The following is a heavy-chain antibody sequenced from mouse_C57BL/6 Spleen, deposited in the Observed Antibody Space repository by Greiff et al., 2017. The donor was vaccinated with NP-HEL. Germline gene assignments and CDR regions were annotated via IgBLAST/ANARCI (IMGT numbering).Heavy chain of an antibody. D-gene: IGHD2-13*01. J-gene: IGHJ4*01. CDR1: GFTFSDYG. Sequence: EVQGVESGGGLVKPGGSLKLSCAASGFTFSDYGMHWVRQAPEKGLEWVAYISSGSSTFYYADTVKGRFTISRDNAQNTLFLQMTSRRSEDTAMYYCARPGDYGDHYDMDYWSQGTSVTVSS. CDR2: ISSGSSTF. V-gene: IGHV5-17*01. CDR3: ARPGDYGDHYDMDY.